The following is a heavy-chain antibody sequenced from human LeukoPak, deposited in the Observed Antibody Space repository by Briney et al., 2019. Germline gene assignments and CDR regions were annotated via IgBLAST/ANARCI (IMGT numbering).Heavy chain of an antibody. D-gene: IGHD2-15*01. J-gene: IGHJ4*02. CDR3: AKPKVVVVAATAFDY. V-gene: IGHV3-23*01. CDR1: AFTFSSYA. Sequence: PGGSLRLSCAASAFTFSSYAMSWVRQAPGKGLEWVSAISGSGGSTYYADSVKGRFTISRDNSKNTLYLQMNSLRAEDTAVYYCAKPKVVVVAATAFDYWGQGTLVTVSS. CDR2: ISGSGGST.